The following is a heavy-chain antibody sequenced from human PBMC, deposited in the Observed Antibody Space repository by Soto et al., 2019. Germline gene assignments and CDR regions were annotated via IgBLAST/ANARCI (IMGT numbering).Heavy chain of an antibody. CDR2: SYYSGST. V-gene: IGHV4-31*03. CDR3: VATTVTTISLDY. Sequence: QVQLRESGPGLVKPSQTLSLTCTVSGSSISNVNYYWTWIRQHPGKGLEWIGYSYYSGSTYYNPSLKSRFSISVDTSKNQFSLKQSSVTAADTAVYYCVATTVTTISLDYWGQGTLVIISS. CDR1: GSSISNVNYY. D-gene: IGHD4-17*01. J-gene: IGHJ4*02.